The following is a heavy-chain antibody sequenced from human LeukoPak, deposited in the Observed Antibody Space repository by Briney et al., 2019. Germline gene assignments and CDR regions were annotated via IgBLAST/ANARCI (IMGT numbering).Heavy chain of an antibody. CDR2: ISWNSGSI. J-gene: IGHJ4*02. Sequence: GRSLRLSCAASGFTFDDHAMHWVRQAPGKGLEWVSGISWNSGSIGYADSVKGRFTISRDNAKNSLYLQMNSLRAEDTALYYCAKEIRYTGTTGLPDYWGQGTLVTVSS. D-gene: IGHD1-7*01. CDR3: AKEIRYTGTTGLPDY. V-gene: IGHV3-9*01. CDR1: GFTFDDHA.